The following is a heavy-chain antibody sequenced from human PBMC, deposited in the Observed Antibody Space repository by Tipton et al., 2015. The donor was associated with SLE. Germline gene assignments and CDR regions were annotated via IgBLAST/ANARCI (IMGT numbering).Heavy chain of an antibody. CDR2: ISYDGSNK. V-gene: IGHV3-30*18. Sequence: SLRLSCADSGFTFSSYGMHWVRQAPGKGLEWVAVISYDGSNKYYADSVKGRFTISRDNSKNTLYLQMNSLRAEDTAVYYCAKDQNRALFVVVPAAIGGMDVWGQGTTVTVSS. D-gene: IGHD2-2*02. CDR1: GFTFSSYG. CDR3: AKDQNRALFVVVPAAIGGMDV. J-gene: IGHJ6*02.